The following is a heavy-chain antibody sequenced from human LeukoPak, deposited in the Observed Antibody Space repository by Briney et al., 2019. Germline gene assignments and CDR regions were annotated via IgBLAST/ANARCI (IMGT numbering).Heavy chain of an antibody. CDR2: IYSGGST. D-gene: IGHD3-10*01. CDR3: AREGREDYYGSGSYPVEGWFDP. CDR1: GFTFSSYI. J-gene: IGHJ5*02. Sequence: GGSLRLSCAASGFTFSSYIMNWVRQAPGKGLEWVSVIYSGGSTYYADSVKGRFTISRDNSKNTLYLQMNSLRAEDTAVYYCAREGREDYYGSGSYPVEGWFDPWGQGTLVTVSS. V-gene: IGHV3-53*01.